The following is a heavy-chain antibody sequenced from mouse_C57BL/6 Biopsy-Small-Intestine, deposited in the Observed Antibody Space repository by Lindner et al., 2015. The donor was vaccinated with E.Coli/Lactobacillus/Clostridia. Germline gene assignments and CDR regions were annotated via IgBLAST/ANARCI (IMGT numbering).Heavy chain of an antibody. Sequence: VQLQESGAELVKPGASVKLSCKASGYTFTEYTIHWIKQRSGQGLEWIGWFYPGSGNIKYNEKFKDKATLTADKSSSTVYMEISRLTSEDSAVYLCARHEEGIYYGNFWFAYWGQGTLVTVSA. V-gene: IGHV1-62-2*01. CDR2: FYPGSGNI. J-gene: IGHJ3*01. D-gene: IGHD2-1*01. CDR1: GYTFTEYT. CDR3: ARHEEGIYYGNFWFAY.